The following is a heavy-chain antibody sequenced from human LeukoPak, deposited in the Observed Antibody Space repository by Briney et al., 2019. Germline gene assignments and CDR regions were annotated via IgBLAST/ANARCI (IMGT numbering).Heavy chain of an antibody. D-gene: IGHD3-10*01. CDR1: GGSVSNYY. J-gene: IGHJ4*02. V-gene: IGHV4-59*02. CDR3: ATGRSYPLGELDY. Sequence: SETLSLTCTVSGGSVSNYYWSWVRQPPGKGLEYIGYIYHSGTTNYNPSLKSRVTMSLDTSKNQFSLKLSSVTAADTALYYCATGRSYPLGELDYWGQGSLVTVSS. CDR2: IYHSGTT.